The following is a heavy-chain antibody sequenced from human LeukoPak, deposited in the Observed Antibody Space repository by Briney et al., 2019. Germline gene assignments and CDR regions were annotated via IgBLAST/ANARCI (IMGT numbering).Heavy chain of an antibody. V-gene: IGHV3-15*01. D-gene: IGHD5-24*01. CDR3: TTDGYSD. CDR1: GFTFTNAW. Sequence: GGSLRLSCAASGFTFTNAWMSWVRQAPGNGLECVGRIKSKSDGGTTDYAAPVKGRFTISRDDSENMLYLQMNSLKTEDTALYYCTTDGYSDWGQGTLVTVSS. J-gene: IGHJ4*02. CDR2: IKSKSDGGTT.